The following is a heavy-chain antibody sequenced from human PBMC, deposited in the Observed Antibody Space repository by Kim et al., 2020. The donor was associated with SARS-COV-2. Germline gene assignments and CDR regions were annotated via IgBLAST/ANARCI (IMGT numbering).Heavy chain of an antibody. V-gene: IGHV3-9*01. CDR1: GFTFDDYA. CDR2: ISWNSGSI. J-gene: IGHJ4*01. Sequence: GGSLRLSCAASGFTFDDYAMHWVRQAPGKGLEWVSGISWNSGSIGYADSVKGRFTISRDNAKNSLYLQMNSLRAEDTALYYCAKDGGYDFWSGPSLDYWG. D-gene: IGHD3-3*01. CDR3: AKDGGYDFWSGPSLDY.